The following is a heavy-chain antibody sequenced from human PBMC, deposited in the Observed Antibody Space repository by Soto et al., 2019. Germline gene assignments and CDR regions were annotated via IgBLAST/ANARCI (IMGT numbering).Heavy chain of an antibody. J-gene: IGHJ4*02. Sequence: QVQLVESGGGVVQPGRSLRLSCAASGFTFSSYGMHWVRQAPGKGLEWVAVIWYDGSNKYYADSVKGRFTISRDNSKNTRYMQMNSLRAEDTAVYYCARSLDGRYYFDYWGQGTLVTVSS. CDR2: IWYDGSNK. CDR3: ARSLDGRYYFDY. D-gene: IGHD3-3*01. CDR1: GFTFSSYG. V-gene: IGHV3-33*01.